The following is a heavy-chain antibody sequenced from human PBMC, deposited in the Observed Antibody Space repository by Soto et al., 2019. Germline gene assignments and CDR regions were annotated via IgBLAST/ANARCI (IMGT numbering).Heavy chain of an antibody. D-gene: IGHD6-13*01. Sequence: QVQLVESGGGLVKPGGSLRLSCAASGFTFSDYYMSWVRQAPGKGLEWVSYISGTDPYMKYADAVRGRFTISRDNAKNSLYLQMNSLRDDGTAVYYCARGSSVRGMNVWGQGTPVTVSS. V-gene: IGHV3-11*06. CDR3: ARGSSVRGMNV. CDR1: GFTFSDYY. J-gene: IGHJ6*02. CDR2: ISGTDPYM.